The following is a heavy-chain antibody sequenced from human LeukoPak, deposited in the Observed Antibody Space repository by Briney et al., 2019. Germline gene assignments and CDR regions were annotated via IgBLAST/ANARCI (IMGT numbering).Heavy chain of an antibody. V-gene: IGHV4-39*01. D-gene: IGHD3-10*01. CDR2: FFFPGNT. CDR3: ARHQTGLLYYGSGSHTAAFNL. J-gene: IGHJ3*01. Sequence: SETLSLTCTVSGGSISSTNYYWGWIRQPPGRGLEWVGSFFFPGNTFYNPSLKSRVTISVDTSKNQFSLTLSSVTAADTAVYYCARHQTGLLYYGSGSHTAAFNLWGQGTRVTVSS. CDR1: GGSISSTNYY.